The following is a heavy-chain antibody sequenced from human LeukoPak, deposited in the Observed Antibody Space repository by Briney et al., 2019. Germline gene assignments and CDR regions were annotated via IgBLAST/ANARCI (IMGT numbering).Heavy chain of an antibody. V-gene: IGHV1-2*02. CDR2: INPNSGGT. D-gene: IGHD3-22*01. J-gene: IGHJ4*02. CDR1: GYTFTGYY. Sequence: ASVKVSCMASGYTFTGYYMHWVRQAPGQGLEWMGWINPNSGGTNYAQKFQGRVTMTRDTSISTAYMELSRLRSDDTAVYYCARDLIGAYYDSSGYYFYFDYWGQGTLVTVSS. CDR3: ARDLIGAYYDSSGYYFYFDY.